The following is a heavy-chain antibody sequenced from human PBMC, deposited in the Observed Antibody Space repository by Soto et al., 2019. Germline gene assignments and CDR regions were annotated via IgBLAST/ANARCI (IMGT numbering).Heavy chain of an antibody. CDR1: GFTFSNAW. CDR2: IKSKTDGGTT. D-gene: IGHD3-22*01. CDR3: TTDDYYDSPKLFDY. Sequence: GGSLRLSCAASGFTFSNAWMNWVRQAPGKGLEWVGRIKSKTDGGTTDYAAPVKGRFTISRDDSKNTLYLQMNSLKTEDTAVYYCTTDDYYDSPKLFDYWGQGTLVTVSS. J-gene: IGHJ4*02. V-gene: IGHV3-15*07.